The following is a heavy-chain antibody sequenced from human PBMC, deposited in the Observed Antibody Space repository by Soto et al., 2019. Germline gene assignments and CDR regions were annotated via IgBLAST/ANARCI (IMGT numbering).Heavy chain of an antibody. V-gene: IGHV1-2*02. J-gene: IGHJ4*02. CDR1: GYTFSAYY. CDR2: INPSNEIT. Sequence: ASVKVSCKTSGYTFSAYYVHWARRAPGRGFQWLGWINPSNEITTFSEFFQGRITRSRDTSTNSVHMELNLLTSVKTAVYYFMNGGSGDSPVDYWGQGTQVTVSS. D-gene: IGHD3-16*01. CDR3: MNGGSGDSPVDY.